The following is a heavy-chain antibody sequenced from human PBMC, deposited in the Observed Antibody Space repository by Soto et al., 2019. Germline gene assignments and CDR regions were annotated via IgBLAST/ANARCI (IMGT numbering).Heavy chain of an antibody. CDR3: ATGSPYYYGLGGMWDS. Sequence: QVRLQESGPGLVKPSGTLSLTCLVSGGSMSSPNWWTWVRQAPVKGLEWIAEIHHSGATNYSPSLKSRAVISIDKSNNQFSLQLASVTAAVTAVYYCATGSPYYYGLGGMWDSWGRGALVTVSS. CDR2: IHHSGAT. D-gene: IGHD3-10*01. J-gene: IGHJ4*02. CDR1: GGSMSSPNW. V-gene: IGHV4-4*02.